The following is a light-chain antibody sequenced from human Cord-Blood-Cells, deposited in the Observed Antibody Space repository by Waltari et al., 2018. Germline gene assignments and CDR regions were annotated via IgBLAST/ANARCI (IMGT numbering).Light chain of an antibody. V-gene: IGKV1-9*01. CDR3: QQPNSWT. J-gene: IGKJ1*01. CDR1: QGISSY. Sequence: DIQLTQSPSFLSASVGDRVTITCRASQGISSYLAWYQQKPGKAPKLLIYAASTLQSGVPSRFSVSRSGPEFTLTFSILQPEDFATYYCQQPNSWTFGQGTKVEIK. CDR2: AAS.